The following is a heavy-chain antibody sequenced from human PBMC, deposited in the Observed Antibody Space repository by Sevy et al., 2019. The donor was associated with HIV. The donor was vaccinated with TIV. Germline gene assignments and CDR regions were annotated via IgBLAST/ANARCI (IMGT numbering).Heavy chain of an antibody. CDR3: AGLTSGWYDWFDP. J-gene: IGHJ5*02. Sequence: ASVKVSCKASGYNFIGYCVHWVRHAPGQGLEWIGRINPMNGDTKYAQKFQGRVTMTRDMSVSTAYMEVSRLKSDDTAIYYCAGLTSGWYDWFDPWGQGTLVTVSS. V-gene: IGHV1-2*06. D-gene: IGHD6-19*01. CDR1: GYNFIGYC. CDR2: INPMNGDT.